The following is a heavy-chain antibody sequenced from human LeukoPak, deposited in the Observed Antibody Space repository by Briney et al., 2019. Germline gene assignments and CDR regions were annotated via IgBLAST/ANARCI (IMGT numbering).Heavy chain of an antibody. Sequence: SETLSLTCAVSGDSISSGDYSWSWIGQPSGKGLEWIGYIFHSGHSFYNPSLKSRITISVDKSKNQFSLRLTSVTAADTAVYYCARELWFVNAPGSWFDPWGQGTLVTVSS. CDR1: GDSISSGDYS. CDR3: ARELWFVNAPGSWFDP. D-gene: IGHD3-10*01. J-gene: IGHJ5*02. CDR2: IFHSGHS. V-gene: IGHV4-30-2*01.